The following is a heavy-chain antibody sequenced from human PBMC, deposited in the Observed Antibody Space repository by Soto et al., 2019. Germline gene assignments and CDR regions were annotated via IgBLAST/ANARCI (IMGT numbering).Heavy chain of an antibody. CDR3: ATAVPFDY. V-gene: IGHV3-74*01. Sequence: EVQLVESGGGLVQPGGSLSISCAASGFTFSSYWMHWVRQAPGKGLVWVSRINSDGSSTSYTDSVKGRFTISRDNAKNTLYLQMNSLIAEDTAVYYCATAVPFDYWGQGTLVTVSS. CDR1: GFTFSSYW. CDR2: INSDGSST. D-gene: IGHD2-2*01. J-gene: IGHJ4*02.